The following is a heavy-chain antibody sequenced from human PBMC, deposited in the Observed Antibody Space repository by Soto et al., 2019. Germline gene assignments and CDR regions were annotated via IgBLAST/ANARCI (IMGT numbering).Heavy chain of an antibody. CDR3: ARHSSTAYYVFWCGYLEYFHH. CDR1: GGSVSSSSYY. J-gene: IGHJ1*01. V-gene: IGHV4-39*01. D-gene: IGHD3-3*01. CDR2: IYYSGST. Sequence: SETLSLTCTVSGGSVSSSSYYWGWIRQPPGKGLEWIGSIYYSGSTYFNPSLKSRVTISVDTSKNQFSLKLSSVTAADTAVYYCARHSSTAYYVFWCGYLEYFHHWGQGTLVTGS.